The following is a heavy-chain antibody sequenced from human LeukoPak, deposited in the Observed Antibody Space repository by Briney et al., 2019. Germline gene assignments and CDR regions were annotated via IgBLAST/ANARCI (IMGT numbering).Heavy chain of an antibody. V-gene: IGHV4-34*01. CDR2: INHSGST. CDR3: ARRRPSPLLYCSGGSCYSDNWFDP. CDR1: GGSFSGYY. D-gene: IGHD2-15*01. J-gene: IGHJ5*02. Sequence: SETLSLTCAVYGGSFSGYYWSWIRQPPGKWLEWMGEINHSGSTNYNPSLKSRVTISVDTSKNQFSLKLSSVTAADTAVYYCARRRPSPLLYCSGGSCYSDNWFDPWGQGTLVTVSS.